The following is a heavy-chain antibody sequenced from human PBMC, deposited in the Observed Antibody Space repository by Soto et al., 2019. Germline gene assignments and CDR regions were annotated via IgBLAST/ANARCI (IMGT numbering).Heavy chain of an antibody. Sequence: GGSLRLSCTPSGFTFSTYGMHWVRQAPGKGLEWVAVIWYDGSNQYYADSVKGRFTISRDNSKNMLYLQMNSLRAEDTAVYYCARDLGAFNYGSAYFDYWGQGTPVTVSS. V-gene: IGHV3-33*01. CDR1: GFTFSTYG. CDR3: ARDLGAFNYGSAYFDY. CDR2: IWYDGSNQ. D-gene: IGHD3-10*01. J-gene: IGHJ4*02.